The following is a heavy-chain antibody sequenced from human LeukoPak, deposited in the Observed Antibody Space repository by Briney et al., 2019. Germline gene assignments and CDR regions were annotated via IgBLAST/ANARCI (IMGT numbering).Heavy chain of an antibody. Sequence: GGSLRLSCAASGFTFSSYAMHWVRQAPGKGLEWVSAISGSGGSTYYADSVKGRFTISRDNSKNTLYLQMNSLRAEDTAVYYCAKTTVVRYYFDYWGQGTLVTVSS. D-gene: IGHD4-23*01. J-gene: IGHJ4*02. CDR3: AKTTVVRYYFDY. CDR1: GFTFSSYA. CDR2: ISGSGGST. V-gene: IGHV3-23*01.